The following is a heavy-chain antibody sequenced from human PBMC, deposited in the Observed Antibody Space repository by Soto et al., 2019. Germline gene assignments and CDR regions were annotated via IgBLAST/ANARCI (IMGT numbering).Heavy chain of an antibody. D-gene: IGHD1-26*01. CDR3: AKSGFDY. J-gene: IGHJ4*02. V-gene: IGHV3-30*18. CDR1: GLTFSSYG. Sequence: QVQLVESGGGVVQPGRSLRLSCAASGLTFSSYGMHWVRQAPGKGLEWVAVISYDGSNKYYADSVKGRFTISRDNSKNTLYLQMNSLRAEDTAVYYCAKSGFDYWGQGTLVTVSS. CDR2: ISYDGSNK.